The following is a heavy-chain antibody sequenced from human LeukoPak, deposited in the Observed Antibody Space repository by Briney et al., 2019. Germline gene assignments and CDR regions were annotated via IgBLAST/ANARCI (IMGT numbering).Heavy chain of an antibody. V-gene: IGHV3-48*01. CDR1: GFTFSSYS. Sequence: GGSLRLSCAASGFTFSSYSMNWVRQAPGKGLEWVSYISSSSSTIYYADSVKGRFTISRDNAKNSLYLQMNSLRAEDTAVYYCARVGAVAGPQHIDYWGQGTLVTVSS. J-gene: IGHJ4*02. CDR2: ISSSSSTI. D-gene: IGHD6-19*01. CDR3: ARVGAVAGPQHIDY.